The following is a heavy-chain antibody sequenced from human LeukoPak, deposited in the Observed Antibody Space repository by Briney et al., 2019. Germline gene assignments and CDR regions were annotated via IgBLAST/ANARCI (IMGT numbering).Heavy chain of an antibody. D-gene: IGHD3-10*01. CDR3: AKGGWFGELLGP. V-gene: IGHV3-23*01. CDR1: GFTFSSYG. CDR2: ISGSGGST. J-gene: IGHJ5*02. Sequence: GGTLRLSCAASGFTFSSYGMSWVRQAPGGGLEWVSAISGSGGSTYYADSVKGRFTISRDNSKNTLYLQMNSLRAEDTAVYYCAKGGWFGELLGPWGQGTLVTVSS.